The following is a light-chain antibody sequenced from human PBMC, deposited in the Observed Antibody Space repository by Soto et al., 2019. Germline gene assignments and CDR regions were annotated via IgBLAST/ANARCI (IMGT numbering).Light chain of an antibody. CDR1: QSISIW. Sequence: EIQLTQAPSTLSASLGDRVTITCRASQSISIWLAWYQQKPGKAPNLLIYKASSLQSGVPSRFSGSGSGTDFTLTITNLQPDDSATYSCQQYNRFPWTFGQGTNVDIK. J-gene: IGKJ1*01. CDR2: KAS. CDR3: QQYNRFPWT. V-gene: IGKV1-5*03.